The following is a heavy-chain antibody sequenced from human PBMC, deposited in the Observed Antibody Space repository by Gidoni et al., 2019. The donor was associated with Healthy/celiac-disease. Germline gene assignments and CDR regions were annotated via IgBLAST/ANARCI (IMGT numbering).Heavy chain of an antibody. CDR1: GGSISSSSYY. CDR2: IYYSGST. CDR3: AGHRPGDSSGYYLFNWFDP. D-gene: IGHD3-22*01. V-gene: IGHV4-39*01. Sequence: QLQLQESGPGLVKPSETLSLTCTVSGGSISSSSYYWGWIRQPPGKGLEWIGSIYYSGSTYYNPSLKSRVTISVDTSKNQFSLKLSSVTAADTAVYYCAGHRPGDSSGYYLFNWFDPWGQGTLVTVSS. J-gene: IGHJ5*02.